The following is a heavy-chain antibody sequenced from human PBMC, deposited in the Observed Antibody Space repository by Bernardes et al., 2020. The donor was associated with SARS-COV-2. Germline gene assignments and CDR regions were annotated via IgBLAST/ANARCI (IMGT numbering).Heavy chain of an antibody. CDR2: ISGSGGST. Sequence: GGSLRLSCAASGFTFSSYAMSWVRQAPWKGLEWVSAISGSGGSTYYADSVKGRFTISRDNSKNTLYLQMNSLRAEDTAVYYCAKDCSSTSCYARSYWGQGTLVTVSS. CDR3: AKDCSSTSCYARSY. J-gene: IGHJ4*02. D-gene: IGHD2-2*01. CDR1: GFTFSSYA. V-gene: IGHV3-23*01.